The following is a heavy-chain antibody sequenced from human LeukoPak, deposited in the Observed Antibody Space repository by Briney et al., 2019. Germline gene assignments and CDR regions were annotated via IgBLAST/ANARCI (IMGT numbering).Heavy chain of an antibody. J-gene: IGHJ6*03. Sequence: PGGSLRLSCTASGFTFNSYTFNWVRQAPGKGLEWVSGISDSGVGTKHADSVKGRFTISRDNSKNTLYLQMNSLRAEDTAVYYCAKIGRSYDFWTGYYEEEVDYMDVWGKGTTVTVSS. V-gene: IGHV3-23*01. CDR3: AKIGRSYDFWTGYYEEEVDYMDV. CDR2: ISDSGVGT. CDR1: GFTFNSYT. D-gene: IGHD3-3*01.